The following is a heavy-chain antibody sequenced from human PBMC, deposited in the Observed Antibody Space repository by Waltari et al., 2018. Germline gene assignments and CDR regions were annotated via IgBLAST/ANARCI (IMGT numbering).Heavy chain of an antibody. CDR3: AAYSSSPQEFFDY. J-gene: IGHJ4*02. CDR1: GYTFTSYD. V-gene: IGHV1-8*01. Sequence: QVQLVQSGAEVKKPGASVKVSCKASGYTFTSYDINWVRQTTGQGLEWMGWMNPNSGNTGYAQKVQGRVTMTRNTSISTAYMELSSLGSEDTAVYYCAAYSSSPQEFFDYWGQGTLVTVSS. D-gene: IGHD6-6*01. CDR2: MNPNSGNT.